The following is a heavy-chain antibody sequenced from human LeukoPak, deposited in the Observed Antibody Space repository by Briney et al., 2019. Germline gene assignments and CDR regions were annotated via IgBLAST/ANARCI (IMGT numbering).Heavy chain of an antibody. CDR2: INHSGST. Sequence: SETLSLTCAVYGGSFSGYYWSWIRQPPGKGLEWIGEINHSGSTNYNPSLKSRVTISVDTSKNQFSLKLSSVTAADTAVYYCAVRDIVVVPAASPFDYWGQGTLVTVSS. D-gene: IGHD2-2*01. CDR3: AVRDIVVVPAASPFDY. J-gene: IGHJ4*02. V-gene: IGHV4-34*01. CDR1: GGSFSGYY.